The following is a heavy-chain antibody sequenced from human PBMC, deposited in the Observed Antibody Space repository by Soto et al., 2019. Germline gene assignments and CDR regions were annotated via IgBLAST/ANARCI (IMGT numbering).Heavy chain of an antibody. J-gene: IGHJ6*02. Sequence: PGESLKISCKASGYTFTNYWIGWVRQMPGKGLEWMGIIYVGDSDTRYSPSFQGQVTISADKSVTTAYLQWSSLKASDTAMYYCARLPPSSSGQPGYYGMDVWGQGTTVTVSS. CDR2: IYVGDSDT. D-gene: IGHD6-19*01. CDR3: ARLPPSSSGQPGYYGMDV. CDR1: GYTFTNYW. V-gene: IGHV5-51*01.